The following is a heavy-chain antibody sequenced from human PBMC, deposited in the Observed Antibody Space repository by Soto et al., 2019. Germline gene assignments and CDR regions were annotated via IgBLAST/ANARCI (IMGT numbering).Heavy chain of an antibody. CDR2: INPNSGGT. CDR1: GYSFTGYY. CDR3: ARAEQWLDYFDY. Sequence: ASVKVSCKASGYSFTGYYMHWVRQAPGQGLEWMGWINPNSGGTNYAQKFQGWVTMTRDTSISTAYMELSRLRSDDTAVYYCARAEQWLDYFDYWGQGTLVTVSS. J-gene: IGHJ4*02. D-gene: IGHD6-19*01. V-gene: IGHV1-2*04.